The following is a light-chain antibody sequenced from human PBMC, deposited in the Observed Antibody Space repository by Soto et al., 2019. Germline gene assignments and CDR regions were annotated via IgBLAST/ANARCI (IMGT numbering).Light chain of an antibody. CDR2: YDD. J-gene: IGLJ1*01. V-gene: IGLV1-36*01. Sequence: QSVLTLPPSVSAAPRQRVTISCSGGSSNIGNNAVNWYQQLPGKPPKLVIYYDDLVPSGISDRFSGSKSGTSASLAISGLQSEDEADYYCAAWDDGLNGYVFGSGTKLTVL. CDR1: SSNIGNNA. CDR3: AAWDDGLNGYV.